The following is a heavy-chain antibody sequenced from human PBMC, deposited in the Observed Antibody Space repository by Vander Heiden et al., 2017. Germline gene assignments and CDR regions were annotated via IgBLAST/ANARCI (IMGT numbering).Heavy chain of an antibody. V-gene: IGHV1-69*01. CDR3: ASEDSGSYYRFDY. CDR2: IIPIFGTA. Sequence: QVQLVQSGAAVQPPWSSVQVSCNASRGTFSSYAISWLRQAPGQGLEWMGGIIPIFGTANYAKKFQGRVTITADESTSTAYMELSSLRSEDTAVYYCASEDSGSYYRFDYWGQGTLVTVSS. D-gene: IGHD1-26*01. CDR1: RGTFSSYA. J-gene: IGHJ4*02.